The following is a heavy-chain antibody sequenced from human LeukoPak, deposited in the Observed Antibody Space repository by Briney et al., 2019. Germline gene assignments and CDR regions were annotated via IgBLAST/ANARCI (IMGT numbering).Heavy chain of an antibody. D-gene: IGHD1-26*01. J-gene: IGHJ4*02. CDR1: GGTFSSYA. Sequence: GASVKVSCKASGGTFSSYAISWVRQAPGQGLEWMGGIIPIFGTANYAQKFQGRVTITADESTSTAYMELSSLRSEDTAVYYCARDGRFPGSYDYWGQGTLVTVSS. CDR3: ARDGRFPGSYDY. V-gene: IGHV1-69*13. CDR2: IIPIFGTA.